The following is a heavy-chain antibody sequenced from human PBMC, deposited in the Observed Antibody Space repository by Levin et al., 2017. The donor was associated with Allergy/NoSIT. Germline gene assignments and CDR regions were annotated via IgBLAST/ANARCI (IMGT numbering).Heavy chain of an antibody. V-gene: IGHV4-59*01. CDR3: ARVYCSNTSCYAADL. CDR1: GVSISTYY. J-gene: IGHJ4*02. D-gene: IGHD2-2*01. Sequence: SQTLSLTCTVSGVSISTYYWSWIRQPPGKRLDWIGYIYHSGNTNYNPSLKSRVTISVDTSKNQFSLKLSSVTAADTAMYYCARVYCSNTSCYAADLWGQGTLVTVSS. CDR2: IYHSGNT.